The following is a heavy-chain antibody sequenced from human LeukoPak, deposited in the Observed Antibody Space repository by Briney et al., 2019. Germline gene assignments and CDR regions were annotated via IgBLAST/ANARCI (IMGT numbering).Heavy chain of an antibody. CDR3: ARDSGLVGAAQYYFDY. D-gene: IGHD1-26*01. Sequence: ASVKVSCKASGGTFSSYAISWVRQAPGQGLEWMGIINPSGGSTSYAQKFQGRVTMTRDTSTSTVYMELSSLRSEDTAVYYCARDSGLVGAAQYYFDYWGQGTLVTVSS. V-gene: IGHV1-46*01. CDR1: GGTFSSYA. CDR2: INPSGGST. J-gene: IGHJ4*02.